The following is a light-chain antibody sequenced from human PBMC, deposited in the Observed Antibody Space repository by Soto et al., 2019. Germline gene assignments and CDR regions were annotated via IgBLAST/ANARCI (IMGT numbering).Light chain of an antibody. CDR2: AVD. CDR1: SRDVGGYDW. J-gene: IGLJ2*01. Sequence: QSVLTQPPSASGSPGQSVTISCTGTSRDVGGYDWVSWYQHHPGKVPRLLIYAVDKRPSGVPDRFSGSKSGNTASLTVSGLQAEDEADYYCATWDGSLPGEVFGGGTKLTVL. CDR3: ATWDGSLPGEV. V-gene: IGLV2-8*01.